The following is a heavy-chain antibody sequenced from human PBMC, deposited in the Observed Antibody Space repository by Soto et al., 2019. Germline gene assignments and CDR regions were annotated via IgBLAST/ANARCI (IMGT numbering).Heavy chain of an antibody. Sequence: QVQLQESGPGLVKPSQTLSLTCTVSGGSISSGDYYWSWIRQPPGKGLEWIGYIYYSGSTYYNPSLKSRVTISVDTSKNQFSLKLSSVTAADTAVYYCARDPLITMVRGVYYYYGMDVWGQGTTVTVSS. J-gene: IGHJ6*02. CDR3: ARDPLITMVRGVYYYYGMDV. D-gene: IGHD3-10*01. CDR2: IYYSGST. V-gene: IGHV4-30-4*01. CDR1: GGSISSGDYY.